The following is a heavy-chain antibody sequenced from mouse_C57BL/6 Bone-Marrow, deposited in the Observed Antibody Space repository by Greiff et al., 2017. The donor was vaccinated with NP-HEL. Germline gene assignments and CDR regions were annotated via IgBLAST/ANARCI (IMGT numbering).Heavy chain of an antibody. V-gene: IGHV2-9*01. CDR2: IWGGGST. D-gene: IGHD2-1*01. CDR3: AERYGTGGFAY. CDR1: GFSLTSYG. Sequence: VKLVESGPGLVAPSQSLSITCTVSGFSLTSYGVDWVRQPPGKGLEWLGVIWGGGSTNYNSALMSRLSISKDNSKGKVFLKMNSLQTDDTAMYYCAERYGTGGFAYWGQGTLVTVSA. J-gene: IGHJ3*01.